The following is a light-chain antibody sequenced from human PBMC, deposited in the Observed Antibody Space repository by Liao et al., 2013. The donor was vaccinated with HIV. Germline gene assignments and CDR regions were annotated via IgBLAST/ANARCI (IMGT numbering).Light chain of an antibody. CDR2: QDN. Sequence: SYELTQPPSVSVSPGQTVSITCSGDKLGNKYTCWYQQKPGQSPVLVIYQDNKRPSGIPERFSGSNSGNTATLTISGTQAMDEADYYCQAWDSTIAYVFGTGTKVTVL. CDR3: QAWDSTIAYV. J-gene: IGLJ1*01. CDR1: KLGNKY. V-gene: IGLV3-1*01.